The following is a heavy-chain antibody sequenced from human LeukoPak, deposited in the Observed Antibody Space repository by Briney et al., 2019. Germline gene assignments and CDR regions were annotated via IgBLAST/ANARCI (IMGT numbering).Heavy chain of an antibody. CDR3: ARTSYDYVWGSYRLFDY. D-gene: IGHD3-16*02. J-gene: IGHJ4*02. CDR2: IIPIFGTA. V-gene: IGHV1-69*13. CDR1: GDTFSSYA. Sequence: SVKVSCKASGDTFSSYAISWVRQAPGQGLEWMGGIIPIFGTANYAQKFQGRVTITADESTSTAYMELSSLRSEDTAVYYCARTSYDYVWGSYRLFDYWGQGTLVTVSS.